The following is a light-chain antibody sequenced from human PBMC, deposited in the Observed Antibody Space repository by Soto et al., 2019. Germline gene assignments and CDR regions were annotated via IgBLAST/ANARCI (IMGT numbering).Light chain of an antibody. Sequence: DIQMTQSPSSLSASVGDIVTFTFQASQDISNYLNWYQQKPGKAPKILIYDASNLKTGVPSRFSGSGSGTHFTFTISSLQPEDIATYYCQQLNSYLWTFGQGTKVDIK. CDR2: DAS. J-gene: IGKJ1*01. V-gene: IGKV1-33*01. CDR1: QDISNY. CDR3: QQLNSYLWT.